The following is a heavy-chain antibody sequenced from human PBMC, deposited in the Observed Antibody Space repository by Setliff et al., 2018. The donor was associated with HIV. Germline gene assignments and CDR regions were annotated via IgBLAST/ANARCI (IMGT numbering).Heavy chain of an antibody. D-gene: IGHD3-9*01. CDR3: AKGPPLVISLPDF. CDR2: IIPAFGTA. CDR1: GGTFSASG. J-gene: IGHJ4*02. Sequence: SVKVSCKASGGTFSASGFSWVRQAPGQGLEWMGGIIPAFGTADYAQKFQGRVTITADESTNTAYMELSSLISEDTALYYCAKGPPLVISLPDFWGQGTLVTVSS. V-gene: IGHV1-69*13.